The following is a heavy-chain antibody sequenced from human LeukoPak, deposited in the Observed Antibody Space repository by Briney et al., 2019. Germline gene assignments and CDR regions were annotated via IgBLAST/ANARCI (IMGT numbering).Heavy chain of an antibody. D-gene: IGHD3-10*01. V-gene: IGHV3-23*01. CDR1: GFTFSIYA. Sequence: GGSLRLSCAASGFTFSIYAMNWVRQAPGKGLEWVSTITSGGNTDYADSAKGRFAISRDNSENTLYLQMNSLRAGDTAVYYCAKGVLRSGIYYYGMDVRGQGTTVTVSS. J-gene: IGHJ6*02. CDR2: ITSGGNT. CDR3: AKGVLRSGIYYYGMDV.